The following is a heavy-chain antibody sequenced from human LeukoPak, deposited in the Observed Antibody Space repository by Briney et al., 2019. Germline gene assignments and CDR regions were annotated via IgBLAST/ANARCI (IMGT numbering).Heavy chain of an antibody. CDR2: VSYSGST. J-gene: IGHJ5*02. CDR1: GVSMRTYY. V-gene: IGHV4-59*12. D-gene: IGHD2-2*01. Sequence: SETLSLTCTVSGVSMRTYYWSWIRRPPGKGLEWIGYVSYSGSTDYNPSLKSRLTISIDTSETQFSLKLTSVTAADTAVYYCARDRVVVVPAAISGGYNWFDPWGQGTLVTVSS. CDR3: ARDRVVVVPAAISGGYNWFDP.